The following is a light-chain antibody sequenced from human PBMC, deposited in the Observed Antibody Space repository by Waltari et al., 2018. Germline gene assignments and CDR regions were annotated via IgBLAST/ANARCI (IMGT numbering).Light chain of an antibody. V-gene: IGLV1-47*01. CDR3: ATWDDSLRMV. CDR1: SSHIGNNY. J-gene: IGLJ3*02. Sequence: QSVLSQPPSASGTPGQRATISCSGSSSHIGNNYVYRYQQLPGTAPKLLIYSNNQRPSGVPDRFSGSKSGTSASLAINGLRSEDEADYYCATWDDSLRMVFGGGTELTVL. CDR2: SNN.